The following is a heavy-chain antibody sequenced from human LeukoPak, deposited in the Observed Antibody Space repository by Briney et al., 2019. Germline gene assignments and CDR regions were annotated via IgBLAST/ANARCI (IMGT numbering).Heavy chain of an antibody. V-gene: IGHV3-48*03. Sequence: PGGSLRLSCAASGFTFSSSEFNWVRQAPGKGLEWVSYISSSGSTIYYADSVKGRFTISRDNAKNSLYLQMNSLRAEDTAVYYCARGSMITFGGVVVPFDYWGQGTLVTVSS. CDR2: ISSSGSTI. CDR1: GFTFSSSE. J-gene: IGHJ4*02. D-gene: IGHD3-16*02. CDR3: ARGSMITFGGVVVPFDY.